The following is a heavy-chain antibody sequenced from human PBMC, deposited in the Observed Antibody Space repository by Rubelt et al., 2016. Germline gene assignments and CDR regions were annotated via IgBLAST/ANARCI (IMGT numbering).Heavy chain of an antibody. Sequence: GGSLRIPCAASGFTFSRYAMSWVRQAPGKGLEWVSAISGSGGSTYYADPVKGRFTISRDNSKNTLYLQMNSLRAEDTAVYYCTTGKQWLPRYWGQGTLVTVSS. J-gene: IGHJ4*02. CDR2: ISGSGGST. CDR3: TTGKQWLPRY. CDR1: GFTFSRYA. V-gene: IGHV3-23*01. D-gene: IGHD6-19*01.